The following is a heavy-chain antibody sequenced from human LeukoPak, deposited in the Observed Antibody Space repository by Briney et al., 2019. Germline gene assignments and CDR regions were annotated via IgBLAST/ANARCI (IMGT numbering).Heavy chain of an antibody. CDR2: IWYDGSNK. Sequence: SGGSLRLSCAASGFTFSSYGMHWVRQAPGKGLEWVAVIWYDGSNKYYADSVKGRFTISRDNSKNTLYLQMNSLRAEDTAVYYCARAKGYTSSYSFDYWGQGILVTVSS. CDR1: GFTFSSYG. J-gene: IGHJ4*02. CDR3: ARAKGYTSSYSFDY. D-gene: IGHD3-10*01. V-gene: IGHV3-33*01.